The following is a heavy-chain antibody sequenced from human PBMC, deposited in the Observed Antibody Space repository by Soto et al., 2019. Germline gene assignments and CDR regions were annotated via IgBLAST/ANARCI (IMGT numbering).Heavy chain of an antibody. CDR2: IIPIFGTA. D-gene: IGHD2-15*01. J-gene: IGHJ3*02. Sequence: SVKVSCKASGGTFSSYAISWVRQAPGQGLEWMGGIIPIFGTANYAQKFQGRVTITADESTSTAYMELSSLRSEDTAVYYCARDGIVVVVAGTDAFDIWGQGTMVTVSS. CDR1: GGTFSSYA. CDR3: ARDGIVVVVAGTDAFDI. V-gene: IGHV1-69*13.